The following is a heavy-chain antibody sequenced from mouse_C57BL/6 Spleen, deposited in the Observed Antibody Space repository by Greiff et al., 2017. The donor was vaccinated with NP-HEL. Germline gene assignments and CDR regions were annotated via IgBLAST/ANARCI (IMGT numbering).Heavy chain of an antibody. CDR3: ANDIYYGNYGFAY. V-gene: IGHV5-17*01. CDR2: ISSGSSTI. J-gene: IGHJ3*01. Sequence: EVKLMESGGGLVKPGGSLKLSCAASGFTFSDYGMHWVRQAPEKGLEWVAYISSGSSTIYYADTVKGRFTISRDNAKNTLFLQMTSLRSEDTAMYYCANDIYYGNYGFAYWGQGTLVTVSA. CDR1: GFTFSDYG. D-gene: IGHD2-1*01.